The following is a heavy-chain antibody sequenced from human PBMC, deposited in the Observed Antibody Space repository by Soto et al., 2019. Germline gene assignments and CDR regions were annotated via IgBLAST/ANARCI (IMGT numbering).Heavy chain of an antibody. V-gene: IGHV4-31*03. CDR1: GDSISSGGYY. CDR3: ASTYYNGSSGPFDY. J-gene: IGHJ4*02. CDR2: IYYSGTT. Sequence: QVQLQESGPGLVKPSQTLSLTCTVSGDSISSGGYYWSWIRQHPGKGLEWIGYIYYSGTTYYNPSRESRVTISAATSENQFSLKLNSVTAADTAVYYCASTYYNGSSGPFDYWGQGTLVTVSS. D-gene: IGHD3-22*01.